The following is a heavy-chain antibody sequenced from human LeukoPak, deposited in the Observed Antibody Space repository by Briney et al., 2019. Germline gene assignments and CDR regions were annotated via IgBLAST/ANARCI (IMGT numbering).Heavy chain of an antibody. V-gene: IGHV4-4*02. D-gene: IGHD3-10*01. Sequence: SGTLSLTCAVSGDFISNNHWWSWVRQLPGKGLEWIGEIFHSGSTNYNPSLESRVTISVDKSNNHFSLKLNSVTAADTAVYYCAVVRGEIDYWGQGTLVTVSS. J-gene: IGHJ4*02. CDR1: GDFISNNHW. CDR2: IFHSGST. CDR3: AVVRGEIDY.